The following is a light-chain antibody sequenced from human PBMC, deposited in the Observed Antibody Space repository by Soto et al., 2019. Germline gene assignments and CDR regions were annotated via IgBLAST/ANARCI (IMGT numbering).Light chain of an antibody. Sequence: DIQMTQSPSSLSASVGDRVTLTCRASQCIGDDLGWYQQQPGRAPKRLIYGVFNLQSGVPSRFSGSGSGTEFTLTISSLQPEDFATYYCLQHRSYPWTFGQGTKVEIK. CDR3: LQHRSYPWT. J-gene: IGKJ1*01. V-gene: IGKV1-17*01. CDR1: QCIGDD. CDR2: GVF.